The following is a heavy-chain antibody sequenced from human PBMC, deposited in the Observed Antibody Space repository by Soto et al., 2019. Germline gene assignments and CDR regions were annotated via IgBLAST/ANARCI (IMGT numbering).Heavy chain of an antibody. V-gene: IGHV4-59*08. CDR1: GGSISSYY. J-gene: IGHJ4*02. Sequence: QVQLQESGPGLVKPSETLSLTCTVSGGSISSYYWSWIRQPPGKGLEWIGYIYSSGSTNYTPSLKSRVTISVDTSNNQFSMRLSSVTAADTAVYYCGRHPALTGTAAYFDYWGQGTLVTVSS. CDR3: GRHPALTGTAAYFDY. CDR2: IYSSGST. D-gene: IGHD3-9*01.